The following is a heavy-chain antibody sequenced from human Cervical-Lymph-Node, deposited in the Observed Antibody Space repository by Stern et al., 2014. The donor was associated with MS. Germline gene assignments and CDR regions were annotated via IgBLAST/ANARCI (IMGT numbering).Heavy chain of an antibody. CDR3: ARDYEDTSMLFDH. CDR2: ISYDGNHK. CDR1: GFTFSSYG. Sequence: VQLVESGGAVVKPGRSLRLSCAASGFTFSSYGMHWVRQAPGKGLGWVTVISYDGNHKYYASSGKGRFTSSRDNSKNTLHLQMNSVTPDDTAIYYCARDYEDTSMLFDHWGQGTLVTVSS. V-gene: IGHV3-30*03. J-gene: IGHJ4*02. D-gene: IGHD2-8*01.